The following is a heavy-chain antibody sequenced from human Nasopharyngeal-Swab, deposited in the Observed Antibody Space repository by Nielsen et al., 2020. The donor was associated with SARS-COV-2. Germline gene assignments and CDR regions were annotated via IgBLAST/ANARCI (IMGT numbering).Heavy chain of an antibody. CDR1: GYTFTSYG. V-gene: IGHV1-18*01. CDR3: ARDPRGPDY. CDR2: ISAYNGRT. Sequence: ASVKVSCKASGYTFTSYGISWVRQALGQGLEWMGWISAYNGRTYYAQKFQGRVTMTTDTSTSTAYMDLRSLRSDDTAVYYCARDPRGPDYWGQGTLVTVSS. J-gene: IGHJ4*02. D-gene: IGHD6-25*01.